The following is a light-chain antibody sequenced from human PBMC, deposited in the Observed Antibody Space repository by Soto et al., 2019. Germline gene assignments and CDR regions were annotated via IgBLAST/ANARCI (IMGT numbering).Light chain of an antibody. CDR1: SSDTAGYNY. J-gene: IGLJ1*01. CDR2: EVS. V-gene: IGLV2-14*01. CDR3: SSYTTSNTPLYV. Sequence: QSALTQPASVSGSPGQSITISCTGTSSDTAGYNYVSWYQQHPGNAPKLMIYEVSNRPSGVSNRFSGSQSGNTASLTISGLQAEDEANYYCSSYTTSNTPLYVFGTGTKV.